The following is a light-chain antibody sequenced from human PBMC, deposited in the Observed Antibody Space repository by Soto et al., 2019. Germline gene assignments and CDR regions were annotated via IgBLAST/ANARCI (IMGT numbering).Light chain of an antibody. Sequence: DIQMTQSPSTLSASVGDRVTITCRARHSISTWLAWYQQKPGKAPKVLISEPSNLQSGVPSRFSGSGSGTEFTLTISSLQPDDIGTYYCQEYSRYFGGGTKVEIK. CDR1: HSISTW. J-gene: IGKJ4*01. CDR2: EPS. V-gene: IGKV1-5*01. CDR3: QEYSRY.